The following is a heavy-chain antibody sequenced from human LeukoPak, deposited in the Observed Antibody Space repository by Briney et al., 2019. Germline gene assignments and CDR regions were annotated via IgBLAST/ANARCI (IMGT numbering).Heavy chain of an antibody. CDR2: INPNSGGT. CDR3: ARDLELRYFDWLYRKPTQFDY. D-gene: IGHD3-9*01. CDR1: GYTFTGYY. V-gene: IGHV1-2*02. Sequence: ASVKVSCKASGYTFTGYYMHWVRQAPGQGLEWMGWINPNSGGTNYAQKFQGRVTMTRDTSISTAYMELSRLRSDDTAVYYCARDLELRYFDWLYRKPTQFDYWGQGTLVTVSS. J-gene: IGHJ4*02.